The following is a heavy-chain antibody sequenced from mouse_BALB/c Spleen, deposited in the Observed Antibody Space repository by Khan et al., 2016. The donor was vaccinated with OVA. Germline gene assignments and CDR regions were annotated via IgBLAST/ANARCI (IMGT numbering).Heavy chain of an antibody. D-gene: IGHD1-1*01. CDR3: ARLAYYYDSEGFAY. CDR1: GFTFSTYG. J-gene: IGHJ3*01. V-gene: IGHV5-6*01. Sequence: EVKLVESGGDLVKPGGSLKLSCAASGFTFSTYGMSWVRQTPDKRLEWVATISTGGHYTYYPDSVKGRFTISRDNAQNTLYLQMTSLKSEDTAMFYCARLAYYYDSEGFAYWGQGTLVTVSA. CDR2: ISTGGHYT.